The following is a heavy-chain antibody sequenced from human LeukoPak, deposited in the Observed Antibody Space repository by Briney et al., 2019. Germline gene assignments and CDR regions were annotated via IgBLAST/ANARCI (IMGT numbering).Heavy chain of an antibody. D-gene: IGHD5-24*01. J-gene: IGHJ4*02. Sequence: GGSLRLSCAASGFTFSSYAMNWVRQAPGKGLECISSISPSGGSTYYADSVKGRFTISRDSSKNTLYLQINSLRAEDTAIYYCAKKIGGYNSFDYWGQGTLVTVSS. V-gene: IGHV3-23*01. CDR1: GFTFSSYA. CDR3: AKKIGGYNSFDY. CDR2: ISPSGGST.